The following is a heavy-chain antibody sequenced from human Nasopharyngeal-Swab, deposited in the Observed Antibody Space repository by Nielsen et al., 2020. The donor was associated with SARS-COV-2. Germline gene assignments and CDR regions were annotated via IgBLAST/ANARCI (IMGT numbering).Heavy chain of an antibody. CDR3: VREFEATGATYLDY. D-gene: IGHD1-26*01. CDR2: ITSSSSTR. J-gene: IGHJ4*02. Sequence: GGSLRLSCAASGFAFTDYSMDWVRQAPGKGLEWVSYITSSSSTRYNADSVKGRFTVSRDNAKNSLYLQMSSLRDEDTAVYYCVREFEATGATYLDYWGLGTLVTVSS. V-gene: IGHV3-48*02. CDR1: GFAFTDYS.